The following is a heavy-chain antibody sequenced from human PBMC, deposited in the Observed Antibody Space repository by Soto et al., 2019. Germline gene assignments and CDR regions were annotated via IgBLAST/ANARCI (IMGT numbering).Heavy chain of an antibody. V-gene: IGHV4-59*01. CDR2: IYYTGKT. D-gene: IGHD3-9*01. CDR3: ARIILTGYYGLEP. CDR1: GDSLTSYY. J-gene: IGHJ5*02. Sequence: QVQLQESGPGLVKPSETLSLTCSVSGDSLTSYYWTWVRQPPGKGLEWIGYIYYTGKTNYNPSLKSRVTISMDLSNNQFSLELRSLTAADTAVYYCARIILTGYYGLEPWGQGTLVIVSA.